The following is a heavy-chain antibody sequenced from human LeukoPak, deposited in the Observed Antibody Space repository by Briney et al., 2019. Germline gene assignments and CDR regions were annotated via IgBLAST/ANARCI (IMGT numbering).Heavy chain of an antibody. Sequence: GGSLRLSCAASGFTFSSYEMNWVRQAPGKGLEWVSYISSSGSTIYYADSVKGRFTISRDNAKNSLYLQMNSLRAEDTPLYYCARAGGIYYYYYMDVWGKGTTVTVPS. CDR2: ISSSGSTI. CDR3: ARAGGIYYYYYMDV. CDR1: GFTFSSYE. V-gene: IGHV3-48*03. J-gene: IGHJ6*03. D-gene: IGHD1-26*01.